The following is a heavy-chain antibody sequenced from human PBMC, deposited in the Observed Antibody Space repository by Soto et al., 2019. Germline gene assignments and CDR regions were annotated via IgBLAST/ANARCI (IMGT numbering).Heavy chain of an antibody. J-gene: IGHJ4*02. D-gene: IGHD4-17*01. CDR1: GFGFDEYG. V-gene: IGHV3-20*04. CDR2: INRHGDST. Sequence: AGGSLRLSCAASGFGFDEYGMSWVRQGPGKGLEWVSGINRHGDSTGYADSVKGRFTISRDNAKNSLYLQMNGLRAEDTAFYYCARDHRWGYEYGDYGDSWGQGTLVTVSS. CDR3: ARDHRWGYEYGDYGDS.